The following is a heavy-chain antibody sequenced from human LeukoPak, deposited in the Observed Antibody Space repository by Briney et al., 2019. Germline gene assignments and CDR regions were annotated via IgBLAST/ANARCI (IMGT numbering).Heavy chain of an antibody. CDR2: IYYSGSM. CDR1: GGSISSYSYH. D-gene: IGHD6-6*01. CDR3: ARPSTKYSSSSGYFQH. Sequence: SETLSLTCTVSGGSISSYSYHWGWIRQPPGKGLEWIGSIYYSGSMYYNPSLKSRVTISVDTSKNQFSLKLSSVTAADTVVYYCARPSTKYSSSSGYFQHWGQGTLVTVSS. J-gene: IGHJ1*01. V-gene: IGHV4-39*01.